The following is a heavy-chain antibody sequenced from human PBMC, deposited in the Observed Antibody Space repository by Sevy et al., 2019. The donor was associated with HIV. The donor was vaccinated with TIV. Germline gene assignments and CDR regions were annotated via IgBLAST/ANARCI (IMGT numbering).Heavy chain of an antibody. CDR3: ARHSFKHGYRPHYFDY. D-gene: IGHD5-18*01. Sequence: SETLSLTCSVSGGSITSKNYFWAWIRQSPGKGLEWIGSIYQSGSTYHSPSLQSRVGISVDTSRRHFSLKLSSVTATDTAVYYCARHSFKHGYRPHYFDYWSQGTLVTVSS. V-gene: IGHV4-39*01. CDR2: IYQSGST. J-gene: IGHJ4*02. CDR1: GGSITSKNYF.